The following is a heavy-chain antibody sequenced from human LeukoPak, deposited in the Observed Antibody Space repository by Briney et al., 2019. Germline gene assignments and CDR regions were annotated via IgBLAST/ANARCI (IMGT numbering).Heavy chain of an antibody. CDR2: VNRDGSET. Sequence: GGSLGLSYAASGFTFSNHAMNWVRQVPGRGPEWVANVNRDGSETYYLDSVKGRFTISKDNAKNSLYLQMNSLRAEDTALYHCARNNGMDVWGQGTTVIVSS. J-gene: IGHJ6*02. V-gene: IGHV3-7*03. CDR1: GFTFSNHA. CDR3: ARNNGMDV.